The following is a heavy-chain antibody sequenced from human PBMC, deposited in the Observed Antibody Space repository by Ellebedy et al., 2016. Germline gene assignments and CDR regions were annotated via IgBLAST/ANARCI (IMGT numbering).Heavy chain of an antibody. CDR3: AKVVPGRGSYFDS. CDR1: GFTFSNYA. V-gene: IGHV3-23*01. J-gene: IGHJ4*02. D-gene: IGHD1-26*01. CDR2: ISASGATT. Sequence: GGSLRLSCAASGFTFSNYAMNWVRQSSGKGLEWVSTISASGATTYYADSVKGRFTISRDNSKNTLFLQMSSLRVEDTALYYCAKVVPGRGSYFDSWGQGTMVTVSS.